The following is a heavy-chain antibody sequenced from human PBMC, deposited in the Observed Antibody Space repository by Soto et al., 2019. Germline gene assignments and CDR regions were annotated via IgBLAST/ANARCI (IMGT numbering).Heavy chain of an antibody. D-gene: IGHD2-21*02. CDR3: ARGGPVVVVTAALDY. J-gene: IGHJ4*02. Sequence: QVQLVQSGAEVKKPGASVKVSCKASGDTFTDYYIHWVRQAPGQGLEWMGTVNPSGGHTTYAQHXLXXXTXXRDTSTSTLYMELTSLTSEDTAVYYCARGGPVVVVTAALDYWGQGTLVTVSS. CDR1: GDTFTDYY. V-gene: IGHV1-46*01. CDR2: VNPSGGHT.